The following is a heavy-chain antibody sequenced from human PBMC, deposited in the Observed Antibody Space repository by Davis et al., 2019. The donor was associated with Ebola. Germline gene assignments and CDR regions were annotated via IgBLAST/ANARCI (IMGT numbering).Heavy chain of an antibody. D-gene: IGHD5/OR15-5a*01. Sequence: ASVKVSCKGSGYTFTGYYMHWVRQAPGQGLEWMGWINPNSGGTNYAQKFQGRVTMTRDTSISTDYMELSRLRSDDTAVYFCARVSTRTFDHWGQGTLVTVSS. CDR2: INPNSGGT. CDR3: ARVSTRTFDH. CDR1: GYTFTGYY. V-gene: IGHV1-2*02. J-gene: IGHJ4*02.